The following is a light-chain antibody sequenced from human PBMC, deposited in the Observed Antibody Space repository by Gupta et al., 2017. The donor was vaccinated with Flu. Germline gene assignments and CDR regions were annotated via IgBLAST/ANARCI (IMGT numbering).Light chain of an antibody. CDR3: KQALQTSWT. CDR2: LGS. V-gene: IGKV2-28*01. Sequence: DIVMTQSPLSLPVTPGEPASISCRSSQSLLHSNGYNYLDWYLQKPGQSPQLLIYLGSNRASGVPDRFSGSGSGTDFTLTISSVEAEDVGVYYCKQALQTSWTFGQGTKVEIK. J-gene: IGKJ1*01. CDR1: QSLLHSNGYNY.